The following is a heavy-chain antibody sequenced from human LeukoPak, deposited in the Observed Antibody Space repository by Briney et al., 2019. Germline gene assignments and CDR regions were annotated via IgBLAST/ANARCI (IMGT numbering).Heavy chain of an antibody. CDR2: ISSSGSTT. J-gene: IGHJ6*02. Sequence: GGSLRLSCVASGFTFTPYEMNWVRQAPGKGLEWVSYISSSGSTTYYADSVKGRFTISRDNAKNSLFLQMNSLRVEDTAVYYCAKVSVVKTGAFYHYYGMDVWGQGTTVTVSS. V-gene: IGHV3-48*03. D-gene: IGHD2-15*01. CDR1: GFTFTPYE. CDR3: AKVSVVKTGAFYHYYGMDV.